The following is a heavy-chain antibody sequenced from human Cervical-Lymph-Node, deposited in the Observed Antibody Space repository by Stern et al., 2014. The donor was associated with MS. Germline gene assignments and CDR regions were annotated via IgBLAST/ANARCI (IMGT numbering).Heavy chain of an antibody. CDR3: TRDSFYYDSNDY. V-gene: IGHV3-7*01. D-gene: IGHD3-9*01. CDR1: GFTFSNYW. J-gene: IGHJ4*02. CDR2: INEDGGEK. Sequence: GQSGGALGLSCATSGFTFSNYWMTWGRQAPGKGLEWAANINEDGGEKYYVDSVMGRFTISRDNAKKSLYLQMNSLRGEDTAVYYCTRDSFYYDSNDYWGQGILVTVSS.